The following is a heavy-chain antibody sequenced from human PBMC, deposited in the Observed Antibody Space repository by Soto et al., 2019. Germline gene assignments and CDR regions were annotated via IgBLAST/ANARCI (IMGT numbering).Heavy chain of an antibody. V-gene: IGHV3-33*01. D-gene: IGHD2-15*01. Sequence: GGTRRGSLAAGGFGFTSYSMRWVRKSPGKGLAWVAVMWYDGTNKYYGESVKGRFTISRDTSENTLYLQMNSLRVEATAAYYCARDATFGAKQRSFDSW. CDR1: GFGFTSYS. CDR3: ARDATFGAKQRSFDS. J-gene: IGHJ3*02. CDR2: MWYDGTNK.